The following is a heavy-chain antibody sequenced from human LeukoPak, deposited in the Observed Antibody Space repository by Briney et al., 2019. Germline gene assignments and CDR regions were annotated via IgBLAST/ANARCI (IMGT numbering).Heavy chain of an antibody. J-gene: IGHJ6*03. D-gene: IGHD6-13*01. CDR1: GFTFSSYW. V-gene: IGHV3-7*01. CDR2: IKQDGGEK. CDR3: ARDKSSSWYYYYYYMDV. Sequence: PGGSLILSCAASGFTFSSYWMSWVRQAPGKGLEWVANIKQDGGEKYYVDSVKGRFTISRDNAKNSLYLQMNSLRAEDTAVYYCARDKSSSWYYYYYYMDVWGKGTTVTVSS.